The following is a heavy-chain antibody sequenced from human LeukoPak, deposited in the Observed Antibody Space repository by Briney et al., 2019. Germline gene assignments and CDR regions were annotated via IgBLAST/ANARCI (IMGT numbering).Heavy chain of an antibody. Sequence: GGSLRLSCAASGFTFSSYGMNWVRPAPGKGLEWFSSISRRSYDISYADSVTGRFTITRDNAKNSLYLQMISLRVEDTAVYYCARDPSGYGNYEYWGQGNLVSVSS. CDR2: ISRRSYDI. J-gene: IGHJ4*02. D-gene: IGHD6-25*01. CDR1: GFTFSSYG. V-gene: IGHV3-21*01. CDR3: ARDPSGYGNYEY.